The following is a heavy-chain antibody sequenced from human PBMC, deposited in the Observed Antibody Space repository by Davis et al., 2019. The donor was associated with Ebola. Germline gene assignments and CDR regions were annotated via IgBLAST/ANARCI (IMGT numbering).Heavy chain of an antibody. Sequence: GESLKISCAASGFTFDDYAMHWLRQAPGKGLEWVSYISSSSSTIYYADSVKGRFTISRDNAKNSLYLQMNSRRDEDTAVYYCARQQQLVRYYYYGMDVWGQGTTVTVSS. V-gene: IGHV3-48*02. CDR3: ARQQQLVRYYYYGMDV. D-gene: IGHD6-13*01. CDR1: GFTFDDYA. CDR2: ISSSSSTI. J-gene: IGHJ6*02.